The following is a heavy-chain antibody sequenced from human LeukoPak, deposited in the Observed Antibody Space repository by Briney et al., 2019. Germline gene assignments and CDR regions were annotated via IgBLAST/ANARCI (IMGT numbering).Heavy chain of an antibody. J-gene: IGHJ3*02. Sequence: ASVKVSCKASGYTFTGYYMHWVRQAPGQGLEWMGWINPNSGGTNYAQKFQGRVTMTRDTSISTAYMEPSRLRSDDTAVYYCARERGYCSSTSCDAFDIWGQGTMVTVSS. CDR2: INPNSGGT. CDR1: GYTFTGYY. V-gene: IGHV1-2*02. CDR3: ARERGYCSSTSCDAFDI. D-gene: IGHD2-2*03.